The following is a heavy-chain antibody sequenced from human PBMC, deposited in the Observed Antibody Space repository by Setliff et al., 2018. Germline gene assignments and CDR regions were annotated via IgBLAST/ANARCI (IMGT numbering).Heavy chain of an antibody. CDR2: VNSDGSST. Sequence: GESLKISCAASGFTFVNYWMHWVRQAPGKGLVWVSRVNSDGSSTIYADSVKGRFTISRDNAENTLYLQMNSLRPDDTALYYCATGWWQYYDRWGRGTLVTVSS. J-gene: IGHJ2*01. CDR1: GFTFVNYW. CDR3: ATGWWQYYDR. D-gene: IGHD2-15*01. V-gene: IGHV3-74*01.